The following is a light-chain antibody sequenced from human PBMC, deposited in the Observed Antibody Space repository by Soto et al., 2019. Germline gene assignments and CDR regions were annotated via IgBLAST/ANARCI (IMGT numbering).Light chain of an antibody. Sequence: EIVMTQSPATLSVSPGERATLSCRASQSISSSLAWYQHKPGQAPRLLIYGASTRATGIPARFSGSGSGTEFTLTISSLQSEDFAVYFCQQYSNWPPVTCGQGTKVEIK. CDR2: GAS. V-gene: IGKV3-15*01. J-gene: IGKJ1*01. CDR1: QSISSS. CDR3: QQYSNWPPVT.